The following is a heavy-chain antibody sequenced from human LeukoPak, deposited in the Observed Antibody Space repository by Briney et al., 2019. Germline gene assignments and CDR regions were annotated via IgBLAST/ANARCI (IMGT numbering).Heavy chain of an antibody. CDR3: ARGAGSWNPYYFDY. J-gene: IGHJ4*02. Sequence: PSETLSLTCTVSGYSISSGYYWGWIRQPPGKGLEWIGSIYHSGSTYYNPSLKSRVTISVDTSKNQFSLKLSSVTAADTAVYYCARGAGSWNPYYFDYWGQGTLVTVSS. D-gene: IGHD6-13*01. V-gene: IGHV4-38-2*02. CDR2: IYHSGST. CDR1: GYSISSGYY.